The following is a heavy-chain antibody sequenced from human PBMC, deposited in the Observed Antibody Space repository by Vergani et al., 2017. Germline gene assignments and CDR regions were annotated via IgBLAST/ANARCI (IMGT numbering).Heavy chain of an antibody. D-gene: IGHD3-22*01. CDR2: ISSSSSYI. Sequence: EVQLVESGGGLVKPGGSLRLSCAASGFTFSSYSMNWVRQAPGKGLEWVSSISSSSSYIYYADSVKGRFTISRDNAKNSLYLQMNSLRAEDTAVYYCARVTDSSLGGFDYWGQGTLVTVSS. CDR1: GFTFSSYS. CDR3: ARVTDSSLGGFDY. J-gene: IGHJ4*02. V-gene: IGHV3-21*01.